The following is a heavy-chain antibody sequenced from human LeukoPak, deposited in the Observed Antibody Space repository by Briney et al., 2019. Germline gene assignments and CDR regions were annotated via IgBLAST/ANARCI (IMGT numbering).Heavy chain of an antibody. J-gene: IGHJ4*02. CDR2: IVVASGNT. CDR3: AADGPGSGSSYHDY. V-gene: IGHV1-58*01. D-gene: IGHD6-6*01. Sequence: ASVKVSCKASGFTFTSSVVQWVRQARGQRLEWVGWIVVASGNTNYAQKFQERVTITRDMSTSTAYMELSSLRSEDTAVYYCAADGPGSGSSYHDYWGQGTLVTVSS. CDR1: GFTFTSSV.